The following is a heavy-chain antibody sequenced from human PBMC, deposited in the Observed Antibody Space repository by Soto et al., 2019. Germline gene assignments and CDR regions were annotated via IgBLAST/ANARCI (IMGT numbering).Heavy chain of an antibody. CDR2: INGGNGNT. CDR3: ARSGYSSGWYHWYFDF. J-gene: IGHJ2*01. CDR1: GYIFINYA. V-gene: IGHV1-3*01. D-gene: IGHD6-19*01. Sequence: QVQLVQSGAEVKKPGASVKISCKTSGYIFINYAMHWVRQAPGQRLEWMGWINGGNGNTQYSQKFQGRVTITRDTSASTIYMELSSLTSEDTAVFYCARSGYSSGWYHWYFDFWGGGTLVTVSS.